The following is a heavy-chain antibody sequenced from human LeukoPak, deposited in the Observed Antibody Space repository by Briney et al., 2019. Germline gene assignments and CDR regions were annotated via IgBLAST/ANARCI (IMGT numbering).Heavy chain of an antibody. D-gene: IGHD3-16*01. V-gene: IGHV3-53*01. CDR3: AKSVGDY. Sequence: PGGSLRLSCAASGFTFSSYSMNWVRQAPGKGLEWVSVIYSGGSTYYADSVKGRFTISRDNSKNTLHLQMNSLRAEDTAVYYCAKSVGDYWGQGTLVTVSS. J-gene: IGHJ4*02. CDR2: IYSGGST. CDR1: GFTFSSYS.